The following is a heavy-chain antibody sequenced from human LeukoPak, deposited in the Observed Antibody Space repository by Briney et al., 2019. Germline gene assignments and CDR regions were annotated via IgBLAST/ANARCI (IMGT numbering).Heavy chain of an antibody. CDR1: GFTFGDYP. CDR3: TRDPGYYDFWSGHY. CDR2: IRSKAYGGTT. Sequence: GGSLRLSCTTSGFTFGDYPMSWVRQAPGKGLEWVGFIRSKAYGGTTEYAASVKGRFTISRDDSKSIAYLQMNSLKTEDTAVYYCTRDPGYYDFWSGHYWGQGTLVTVSS. V-gene: IGHV3-49*04. D-gene: IGHD3-3*01. J-gene: IGHJ4*02.